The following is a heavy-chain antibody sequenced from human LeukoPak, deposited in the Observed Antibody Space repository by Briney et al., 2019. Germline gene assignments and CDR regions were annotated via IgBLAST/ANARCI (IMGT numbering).Heavy chain of an antibody. D-gene: IGHD4-17*01. Sequence: SETLSLTCTVSGGSISSYYWSWIRQPPGKGLEGIGYIYTSGSTNYNPSLKGRVTISVDTSKNQFSLKLSSVTAADTAVYYCARQEYGDYVGWFDPWGQGTLVTVSS. V-gene: IGHV4-4*09. J-gene: IGHJ5*02. CDR1: GGSISSYY. CDR3: ARQEYGDYVGWFDP. CDR2: IYTSGST.